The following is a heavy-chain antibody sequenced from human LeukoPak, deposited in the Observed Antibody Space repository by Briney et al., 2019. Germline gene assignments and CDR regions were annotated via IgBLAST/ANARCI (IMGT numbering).Heavy chain of an antibody. J-gene: IGHJ6*02. CDR1: GGSISSHY. Sequence: SETLSLTCTVSGGSISSHYWSWIRQPPGKGLEWIGYIYYSGSTNYNPSLKSRVTISVDTSKDQFSLKVSSVTAADTAVYYCASGRYSSSWYSRYYGMDVWGQGTTVTVSS. CDR3: ASGRYSSSWYSRYYGMDV. D-gene: IGHD6-13*01. V-gene: IGHV4-59*11. CDR2: IYYSGST.